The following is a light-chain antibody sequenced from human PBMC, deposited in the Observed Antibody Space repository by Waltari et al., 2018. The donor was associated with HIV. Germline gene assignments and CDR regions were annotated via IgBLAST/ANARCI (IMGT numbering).Light chain of an antibody. CDR1: RGDVGGYDY. Sequence: QSALTQPRSVSGSPGQSVTISCPGTRGDVGGYDYVSWYQQHPGKGPKHRIYGITKRPSGGPERFSGSKSGNTAPLTISGLQAEDEADEYCCAYAGTYTAVVFGGGTKLTGL. CDR3: CAYAGTYTAVV. CDR2: GIT. J-gene: IGLJ2*01. V-gene: IGLV2-11*01.